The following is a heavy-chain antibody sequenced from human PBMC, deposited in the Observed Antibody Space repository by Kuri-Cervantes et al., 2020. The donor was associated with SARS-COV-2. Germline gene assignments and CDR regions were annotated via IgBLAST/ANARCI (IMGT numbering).Heavy chain of an antibody. J-gene: IGHJ4*02. Sequence: GGSLRLSCAASGFTFSSYSMNWVRQAPGKGLEWVSSISSSSSYIYYADSVKGRFTISRDNSKNTLYLQMNSLRAEDTAVYYCAKGGGRGTAMVIPPFDYWGQGTRVTVSS. D-gene: IGHD5-18*01. CDR2: ISSSSSYI. CDR1: GFTFSSYS. V-gene: IGHV3-21*01. CDR3: AKGGGRGTAMVIPPFDY.